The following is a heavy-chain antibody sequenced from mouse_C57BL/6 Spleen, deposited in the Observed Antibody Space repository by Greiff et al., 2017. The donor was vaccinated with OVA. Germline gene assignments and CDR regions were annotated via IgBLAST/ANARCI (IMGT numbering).Heavy chain of an antibody. D-gene: IGHD1-1*01. CDR1: GYTFTSYD. CDR3: ARWYYGSSDSFAY. V-gene: IGHV1-85*01. J-gene: IGHJ3*01. Sequence: VQLQQSGPELVKPGASVKLSCKASGYTFTSYDINWVKQRPGQGLEWIGWIYPRDGSTKYNEKFKGKATLTVDTSSRTAYMELHSLTSEDSAVYFCARWYYGSSDSFAYWGQGTLVTVSA. CDR2: IYPRDGST.